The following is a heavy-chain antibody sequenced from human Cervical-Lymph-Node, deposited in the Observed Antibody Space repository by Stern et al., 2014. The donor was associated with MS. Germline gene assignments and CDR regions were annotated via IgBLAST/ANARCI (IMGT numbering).Heavy chain of an antibody. V-gene: IGHV1-46*01. Sequence: VQLVQSGAEVKKPGASVKGSCKASGYNFTSYYMHWVRQAPGQGLEWMGIINPSGGSTSYAQKFQGRVTMTRDTSTSTVYMELSSLRSEDTAVYYCARDLARDDSSGYYDYWGQGTLVTVSS. CDR1: GYNFTSYY. J-gene: IGHJ4*02. CDR2: INPSGGST. D-gene: IGHD3-22*01. CDR3: ARDLARDDSSGYYDY.